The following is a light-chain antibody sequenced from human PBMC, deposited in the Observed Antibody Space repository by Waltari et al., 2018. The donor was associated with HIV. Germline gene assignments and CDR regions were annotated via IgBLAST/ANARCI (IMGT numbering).Light chain of an antibody. CDR1: SSNIGAGFA. Sequence: QSVLTQPPSVSGAPGQRVTISCTGSSSNIGAGFAVNWYQQLPGTAPKLLLYGNTNRPSGVPDRFSGSKSGTSASLAITGLQAEDEADYYCQSYDSSLSGLLFGGGTKLTVL. V-gene: IGLV1-40*01. CDR2: GNT. J-gene: IGLJ2*01. CDR3: QSYDSSLSGLL.